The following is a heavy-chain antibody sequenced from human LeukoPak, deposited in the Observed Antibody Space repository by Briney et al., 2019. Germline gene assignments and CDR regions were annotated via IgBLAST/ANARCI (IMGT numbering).Heavy chain of an antibody. CDR3: ARLGWQWLVYAFDI. D-gene: IGHD6-19*01. J-gene: IGHJ3*02. Sequence: SETLSLTCTVSGDSISSRSYYWGWIRQPPGKGLEWIGSIYYSEGTYYNPSLESRVTISIDTSKNQFSLKLSSVTAADTAVYYCARLGWQWLVYAFDIWGQGTMVTVSS. CDR1: GDSISSRSYY. V-gene: IGHV4-39*01. CDR2: IYYSEGT.